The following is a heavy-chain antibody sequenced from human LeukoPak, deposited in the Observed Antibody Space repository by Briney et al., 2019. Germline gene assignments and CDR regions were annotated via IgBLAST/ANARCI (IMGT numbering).Heavy chain of an antibody. D-gene: IGHD1-26*01. CDR3: ARDYQMSGTYSYYFDY. Sequence: PSETLSLTCTVSGGSISRYYWSWIRQPPGKGLEWIGYIYYSGITNYNPSLKSRVTISVDTSKNQFSLKLSSVTAADTAMYYCARDYQMSGTYSYYFDYWGQRTLVTVSS. V-gene: IGHV4-59*01. CDR2: IYYSGIT. J-gene: IGHJ4*02. CDR1: GGSISRYY.